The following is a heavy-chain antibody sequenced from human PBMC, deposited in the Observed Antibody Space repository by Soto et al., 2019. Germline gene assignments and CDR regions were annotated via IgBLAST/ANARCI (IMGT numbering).Heavy chain of an antibody. V-gene: IGHV3-30*03. D-gene: IGHD6-19*01. CDR1: GFTFSDYA. Sequence: VQLVESGGGVVQPGRSLRLSCAASGFTFSDYAMHWVRQAPGKGLEWVAVVSYDGRNTQYTDSVKGRFTISRDSSKNTISLEMTSRRAEDTAVYYCGRGGRLWLVTSDFNYWGQGALVTVSS. J-gene: IGHJ4*02. CDR3: GRGGRLWLVTSDFNY. CDR2: VSYDGRNT.